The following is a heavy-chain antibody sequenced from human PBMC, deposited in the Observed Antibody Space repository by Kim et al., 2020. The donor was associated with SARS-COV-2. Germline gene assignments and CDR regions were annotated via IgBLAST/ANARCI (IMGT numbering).Heavy chain of an antibody. J-gene: IGHJ3*02. CDR3: ARDPEPSSTAFDI. V-gene: IGHV4-4*02. D-gene: IGHD6-6*01. CDR2: IYHSGSS. CDR1: GGSISSSNW. Sequence: SETLSLTCAVSGGSISSSNWWSWVRQLPGKGLEWIGEIYHSGSSKYNPSLKSRVTISVDKSKNQFSLKLSSVTAADTAVYYCARDPEPSSTAFDIWGQGTMVTVSS.